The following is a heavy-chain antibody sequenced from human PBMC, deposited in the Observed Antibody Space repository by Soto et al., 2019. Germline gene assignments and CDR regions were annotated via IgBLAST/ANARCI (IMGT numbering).Heavy chain of an antibody. J-gene: IGHJ3*02. CDR1: GFTVSSNY. V-gene: IGHV3-53*01. CDR3: VGVGYAVTTGGAFDI. D-gene: IGHD4-17*01. Sequence: EVQLVESGGGLIQPGGSLRLSCAASGFTVSSNYMSWVRQAPGKGLEWVSVIYSDGRTYYADSVKGRFTISRDNSKTTLYLQMNSLRAEDTAVYYCVGVGYAVTTGGAFDIWGQGTMVTVSS. CDR2: IYSDGRT.